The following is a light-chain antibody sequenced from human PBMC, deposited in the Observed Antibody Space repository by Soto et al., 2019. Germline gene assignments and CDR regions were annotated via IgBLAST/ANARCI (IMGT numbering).Light chain of an antibody. Sequence: DIQMTQSPSSLSASIGDRVTITCQASQNITNNLSWYQQKPGKAPNLLIYHASKLAKGVTSRSSGSGSGTDFSFIITSLQREDLATYYCQQYYGLPPITFGQGTRLEIK. V-gene: IGKV1-33*01. J-gene: IGKJ5*01. CDR2: HAS. CDR1: QNITNN. CDR3: QQYYGLPPIT.